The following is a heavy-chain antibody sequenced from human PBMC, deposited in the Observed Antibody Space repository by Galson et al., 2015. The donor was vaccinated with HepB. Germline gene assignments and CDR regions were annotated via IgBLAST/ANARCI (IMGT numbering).Heavy chain of an antibody. V-gene: IGHV3-23*01. D-gene: IGHD6-19*01. CDR1: GFTFSSYA. CDR2: ISGSGGST. CDR3: AKTGGIAVAVYY. J-gene: IGHJ4*02. Sequence: SLRLSCAASGFTFSSYAMSWVRQAPGKGLEWVSAISGSGGSTYYADSVKGRFTISRDNSKNTLYLQMNSLRAEDTAVYYCAKTGGIAVAVYYWGQGTLVTVSS.